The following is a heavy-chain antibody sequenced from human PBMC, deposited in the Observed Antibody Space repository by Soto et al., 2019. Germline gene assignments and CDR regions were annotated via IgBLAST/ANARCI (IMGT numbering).Heavy chain of an antibody. V-gene: IGHV3-33*01. D-gene: IGHD1-26*01. J-gene: IGHJ2*01. Sequence: QVQLVESGGGVVQPGRSLRLSCAASGFTFSSYGMHWVRQAPGKGLEWVAVIWYDGSNKYYADSVKGRFTISRDNSKNPLYLQMNSLRAEDTAVYYCARVLGATIRWYFDLWGRGTLVTVSS. CDR1: GFTFSSYG. CDR2: IWYDGSNK. CDR3: ARVLGATIRWYFDL.